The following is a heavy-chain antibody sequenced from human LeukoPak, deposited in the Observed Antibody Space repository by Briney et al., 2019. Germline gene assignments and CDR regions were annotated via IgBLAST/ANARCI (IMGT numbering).Heavy chain of an antibody. CDR2: IYTSGST. J-gene: IGHJ4*02. D-gene: IGHD1-26*01. Sequence: SETLSLTCTVSGGSISGYYWNWIRQPAGKGLEWIGRIYTSGSTRDNPSLKSRVTMSVDTSKNQVSLKVSSVTAADTAVYYCARQDSKVGAYTGPYHFDYWGQGTLVTVSS. CDR1: GGSISGYY. V-gene: IGHV4-4*07. CDR3: ARQDSKVGAYTGPYHFDY.